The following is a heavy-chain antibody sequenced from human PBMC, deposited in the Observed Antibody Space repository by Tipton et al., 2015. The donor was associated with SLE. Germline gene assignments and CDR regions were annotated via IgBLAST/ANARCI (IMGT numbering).Heavy chain of an antibody. CDR2: NNHSGST. Sequence: LRLSCAVYGGSFSGYYWSWIRQPPGKGLEWIGENNHSGSTNYNPSLKSRVTISVDTAKNQFSLKLSSVTAADSAVYYCARHRGRGYYVDYWGQGPLVTVSS. J-gene: IGHJ4*02. CDR1: GGSFSGYY. V-gene: IGHV4-34*01. D-gene: IGHD3-3*01. CDR3: ARHRGRGYYVDY.